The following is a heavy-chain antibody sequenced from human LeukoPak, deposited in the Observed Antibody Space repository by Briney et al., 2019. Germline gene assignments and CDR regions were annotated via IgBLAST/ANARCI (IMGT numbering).Heavy chain of an antibody. D-gene: IGHD3-9*01. CDR3: ARGNWIQYYDILTGYSYGDY. J-gene: IGHJ4*02. CDR1: GYTFTGYY. Sequence: ASVKVSCKASGYTFTGYYIHWVRQAPGQGLEWMGWINPNSGGTNYAQKFQGRVTMTRDTSISTAYMELSRLRSDDTAVYYCARGNWIQYYDILTGYSYGDYWGQGTLVTVSS. CDR2: INPNSGGT. V-gene: IGHV1-2*02.